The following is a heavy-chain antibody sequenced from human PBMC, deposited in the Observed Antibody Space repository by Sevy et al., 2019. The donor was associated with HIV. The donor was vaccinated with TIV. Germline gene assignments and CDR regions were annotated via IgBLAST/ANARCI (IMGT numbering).Heavy chain of an antibody. D-gene: IGHD3-10*01. CDR2: IRSKLYGGTT. CDR3: SRDRYGSQSYAADH. Sequence: GGSLRLSCSASGFSFDNYVMNWFRQAPGKGLEWVGFIRSKLYGGTTEYAASVKGRFTISRDDSKSIAYLQMNSLKTEDSGVYYRSRDRYGSQSYAADHWGQGTLVTVSS. J-gene: IGHJ5*02. CDR1: GFSFDNYV. V-gene: IGHV3-49*03.